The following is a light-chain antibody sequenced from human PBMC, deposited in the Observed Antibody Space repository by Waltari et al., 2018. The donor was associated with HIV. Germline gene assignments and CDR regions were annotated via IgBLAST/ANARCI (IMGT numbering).Light chain of an antibody. J-gene: IGKJ1*01. CDR3: QQYNNRPWT. V-gene: IGKV3D-15*01. CDR2: GAS. Sequence: EIVMTQSPATLSVSPGERATLSCRASQSVSSNLAWYQQKPGQAPRLLMYGASTRATGIPARFSGSGSGTEFTLTISSLQSEDFAVYYCQQYNNRPWTFGQGTTVEIK. CDR1: QSVSSN.